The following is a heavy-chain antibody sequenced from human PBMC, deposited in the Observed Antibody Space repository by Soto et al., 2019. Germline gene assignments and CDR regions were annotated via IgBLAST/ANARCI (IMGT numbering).Heavy chain of an antibody. D-gene: IGHD3-3*01. Sequence: QVPLVESGGGVVQPGRSLRLSCAASGINFRSYAMHWVRQAPGKGLEWVAVISHDGSNENYADSVKGRFTISRDNSKNTLYLQMNSLRAEDTAVYYCARVLRSYDFWSGFYGMDVWGQGTTVTVSS. CDR3: ARVLRSYDFWSGFYGMDV. J-gene: IGHJ6*02. V-gene: IGHV3-30*04. CDR1: GINFRSYA. CDR2: ISHDGSNE.